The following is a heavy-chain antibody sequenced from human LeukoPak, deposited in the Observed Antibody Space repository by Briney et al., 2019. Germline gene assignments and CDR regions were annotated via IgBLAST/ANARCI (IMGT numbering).Heavy chain of an antibody. CDR3: ARSDYYGSGRGSFDA. CDR2: FAYSGST. J-gene: IGHJ6*02. V-gene: IGHV4-59*08. Sequence: PSETLSLTCTVSGDSITSYYWSWIRQPPGKGLEWIGYFAYSGSTNYNPSLKSRVTISVDRSKNQFSLKLSSVTAADTAVYYCARSDYYGSGRGSFDAWGQGATVTVSS. CDR1: GDSITSYY. D-gene: IGHD3-10*01.